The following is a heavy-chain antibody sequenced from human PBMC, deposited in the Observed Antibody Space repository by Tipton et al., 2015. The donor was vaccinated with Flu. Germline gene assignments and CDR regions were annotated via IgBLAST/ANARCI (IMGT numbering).Heavy chain of an antibody. J-gene: IGHJ4*02. V-gene: IGHV4-4*07. Sequence: TLSLTCTVSGGSMSSFYWSWIRQPAGKGLEWIGRIYASGSTNYNPSLKSRVTMSVDTSKNQFSLKLISVTAADTAVYYCARGSGSGTYVIFEFWGQGTLVTVSS. D-gene: IGHD3-10*01. CDR3: ARGSGSGTYVIFEF. CDR2: IYASGST. CDR1: GGSMSSFY.